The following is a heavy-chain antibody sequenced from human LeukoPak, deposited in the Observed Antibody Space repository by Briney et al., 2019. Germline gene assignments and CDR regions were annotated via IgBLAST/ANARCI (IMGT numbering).Heavy chain of an antibody. CDR1: GGTFSSYA. Sequence: SVKVSCKASGGTFSSYAISWVRQAPGQGLEWMGGIIPIFGTANYAQKFQGRVTITTDESTSTAYMELSSLRSEDTAVYYCASIPYSSGWDHGGYWGQGTLVTVSS. J-gene: IGHJ4*02. CDR2: IIPIFGTA. V-gene: IGHV1-69*05. D-gene: IGHD6-19*01. CDR3: ASIPYSSGWDHGGY.